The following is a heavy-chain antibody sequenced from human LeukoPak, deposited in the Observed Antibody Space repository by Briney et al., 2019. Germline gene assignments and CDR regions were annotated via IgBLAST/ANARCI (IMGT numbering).Heavy chain of an antibody. CDR3: ARARYCSSTSCYPSYYYYYYMDV. V-gene: IGHV3-30*01. J-gene: IGHJ6*03. D-gene: IGHD2-2*01. CDR1: GFTFSSYA. Sequence: PGGSLRLSCAASGFTFSSYAMHWVRQAPGKGLEWVAVISYDGSNKYYADSVKGRFTISRDNSKNTLYLQMNSLRAEDTAVYYCARARYCSSTSCYPSYYYYYYMDVWGKGTTVTVSS. CDR2: ISYDGSNK.